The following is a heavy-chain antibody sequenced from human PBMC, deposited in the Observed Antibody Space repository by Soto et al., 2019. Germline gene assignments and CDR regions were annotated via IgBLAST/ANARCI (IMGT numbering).Heavy chain of an antibody. Sequence: QPPGKGLEWIGTIYYTGTTYYNPSLKSPVTMSVDTSKSHFSLDLGSVTAADTAVYFCARRRPYGGYYDYWGQGTLVTVSS. D-gene: IGHD3-10*01. CDR3: ARRRPYGGYYDY. J-gene: IGHJ4*02. V-gene: IGHV4-39*02. CDR2: IYYTGTT.